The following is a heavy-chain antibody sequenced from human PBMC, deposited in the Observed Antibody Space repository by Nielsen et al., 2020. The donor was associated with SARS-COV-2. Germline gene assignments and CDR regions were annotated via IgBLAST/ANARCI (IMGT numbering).Heavy chain of an antibody. CDR1: GYTFTGYY. V-gene: IGHV1-2*06. D-gene: IGHD6-19*01. CDR3: AASRAFGSGWTPPPSY. CDR2: INPNSGGT. J-gene: IGHJ4*02. Sequence: ASVKVSCKASGYTFTGYYMHWVRQAPGQGLEWMGRINPNSGGTNYAQKLQGRVTMTTDTSTSTAYMELRSLRSDDTAVYYCAASRAFGSGWTPPPSYWGQGTLVTVSS.